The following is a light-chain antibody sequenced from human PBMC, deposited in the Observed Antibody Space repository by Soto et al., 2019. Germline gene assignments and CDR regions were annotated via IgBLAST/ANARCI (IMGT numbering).Light chain of an antibody. CDR1: QSVSSSY. Sequence: EIVLTQSPGTLSLSPGERATLSCRASQSVSSSYLAWYQQKPGQAPRLLIYGASSRATGIPDRFSGSGSGTHFTLTLSRLEPQDFAVYSCQQYGSSPLTFGGGTKVEIK. J-gene: IGKJ4*01. CDR2: GAS. CDR3: QQYGSSPLT. V-gene: IGKV3-20*01.